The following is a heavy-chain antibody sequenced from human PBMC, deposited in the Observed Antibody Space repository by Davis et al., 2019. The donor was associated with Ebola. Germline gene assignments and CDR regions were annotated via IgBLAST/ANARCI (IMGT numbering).Heavy chain of an antibody. Sequence: PSETLSLTCTVSGVSISRHYWSWTRQPPGKRLEWFGSIYYTGSAYYNSSLNSRVTISVDTSKNQFSLKLSSVTAADTAMYYCAERGGSVWGQGTLVTVSS. V-gene: IGHV4-59*11. CDR2: IYYTGSA. CDR1: GVSISRHY. CDR3: AERGGSV. J-gene: IGHJ4*02. D-gene: IGHD3-16*01.